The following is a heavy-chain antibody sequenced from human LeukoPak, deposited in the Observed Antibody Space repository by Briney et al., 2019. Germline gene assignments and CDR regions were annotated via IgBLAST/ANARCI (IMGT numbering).Heavy chain of an antibody. CDR3: AKDAKPWLSHNWFDP. D-gene: IGHD6-19*01. CDR1: GFTFSSYA. Sequence: GGSLRLSCAASGFTFSSYAMSWVRQAPGKGLKWVSAISGSGGSTYYADSVRGRFTISRDNSKNTLYLQMNSLRAEDTAIYYCAKDAKPWLSHNWFDPWGQGTLVTVSS. J-gene: IGHJ5*02. V-gene: IGHV3-23*01. CDR2: ISGSGGST.